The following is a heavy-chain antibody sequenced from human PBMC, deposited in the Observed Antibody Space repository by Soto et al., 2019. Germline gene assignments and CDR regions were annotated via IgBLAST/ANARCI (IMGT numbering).Heavy chain of an antibody. J-gene: IGHJ2*01. CDR1: GTSVRHFY. V-gene: IGHV4-4*07. CDR2: IYSTGTT. Sequence: QVQLQESGPGLVKPSQTLSLTCKVSGTSVRHFYWSWIRQSAGKGLDWIGRIYSTGTTNFNPSLKSRLTMSMDMSKNQVSLNLTSVTAADTAVYYCVRDRADFSSTYYHYFSVWGRGTLVTVSS. D-gene: IGHD6-13*01. CDR3: VRDRADFSSTYYHYFSV.